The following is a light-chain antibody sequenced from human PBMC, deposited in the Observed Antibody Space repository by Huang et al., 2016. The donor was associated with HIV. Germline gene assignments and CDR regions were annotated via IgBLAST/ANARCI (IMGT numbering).Light chain of an antibody. CDR3: QQYNNWPPWT. J-gene: IGKJ1*01. Sequence: EIVMTQSPATLSVSPGERATLSCRASQSVSSNLAWYQQKPGQAPRRLIYGASTRATGIPARVGGSGSGTEFTLTISSLQSEDFAVYYCQQYNNWPPWTFGQGTKVEVK. V-gene: IGKV3-15*01. CDR2: GAS. CDR1: QSVSSN.